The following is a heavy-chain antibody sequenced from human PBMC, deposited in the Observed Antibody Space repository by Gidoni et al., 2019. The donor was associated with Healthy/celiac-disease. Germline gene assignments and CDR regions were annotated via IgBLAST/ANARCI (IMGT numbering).Heavy chain of an antibody. D-gene: IGHD3-3*01. J-gene: IGHJ4*02. V-gene: IGHV4-59*01. CDR3: ARVDYYDFWSSYFGNFDY. Sequence: QVQLQESGPGLVRPSETLSLPCAVSGASFSSYYWSWIRQPPGQGLEWIGYIYYSGTTNYNPSLKSRVTMSVDTSKNQFSLKLSSVTAADTAVYYCARVDYYDFWSSYFGNFDYWGQGTLVTVSS. CDR2: IYYSGTT. CDR1: GASFSSYY.